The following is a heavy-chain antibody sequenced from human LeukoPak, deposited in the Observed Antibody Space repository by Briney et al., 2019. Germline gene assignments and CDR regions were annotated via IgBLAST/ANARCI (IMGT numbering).Heavy chain of an antibody. J-gene: IGHJ6*02. CDR3: ARERSLTGYYPYYYYYGMDV. CDR1: GFTFSSYW. CDR2: IKQDGSEK. Sequence: GGSLRLSCAASGFTFSSYWMSWVRQAPGKGLEWVANIKQDGSEKYYVDSVKGRFTISRDNAKNSLYLQMNSLRAEDTAVYYCARERSLTGYYPYYYYYGMDVWGQGTTVTVSS. D-gene: IGHD3-9*01. V-gene: IGHV3-7*01.